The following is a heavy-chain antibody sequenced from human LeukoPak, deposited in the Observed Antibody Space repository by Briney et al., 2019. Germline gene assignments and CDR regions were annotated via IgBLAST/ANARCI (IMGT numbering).Heavy chain of an antibody. J-gene: IGHJ4*02. Sequence: ASVKVSCKASGYTFTSYDINWVRQATGQGLEWMGWMNPNSGNTGYAQKFQGRVTMTRNTSISTAYMELSSLRSEDTAVYYCARGRPLRPESINDYWGQGTLVTVSS. CDR2: MNPNSGNT. V-gene: IGHV1-8*01. D-gene: IGHD2-15*01. CDR1: GYTFTSYD. CDR3: ARGRPLRPESINDY.